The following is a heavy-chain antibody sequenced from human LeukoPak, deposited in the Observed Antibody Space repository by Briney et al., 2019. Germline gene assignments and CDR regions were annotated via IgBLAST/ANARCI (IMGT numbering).Heavy chain of an antibody. D-gene: IGHD6-13*01. CDR1: GFTFSSYG. V-gene: IGHV3-30*18. CDR2: ISYDGSNK. Sequence: PGGSLRLSCAASGFTFSSYGMHWVRQAPGKGLEWVAVISYDGSNKYYADSVKGRFTISRDNSKNTLYLQMNSLRAEDTAVYYCANLGLVQQLVQDYYYGMDVWGQGTTVTVSS. J-gene: IGHJ6*02. CDR3: ANLGLVQQLVQDYYYGMDV.